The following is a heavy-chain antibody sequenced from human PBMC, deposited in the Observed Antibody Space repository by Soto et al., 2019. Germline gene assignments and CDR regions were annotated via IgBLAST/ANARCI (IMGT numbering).Heavy chain of an antibody. D-gene: IGHD4-4*01. V-gene: IGHV3-66*01. J-gene: IGHJ6*03. Sequence: EVQVVESGGGLVQPGGSLRLSCAASGFSVRVNYMTWVRQAPGKGLEWVSVTYTGGDTDYADSVKGRFTTSRDNSKNMLYLEVSRMRDEDTAMYYCARVIFSNDCDHYYMDVWGKGTTVTVSS. CDR2: TYTGGDT. CDR3: ARVIFSNDCDHYYMDV. CDR1: GFSVRVNY.